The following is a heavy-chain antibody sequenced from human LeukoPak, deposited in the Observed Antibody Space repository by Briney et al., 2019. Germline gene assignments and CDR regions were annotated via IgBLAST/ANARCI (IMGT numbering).Heavy chain of an antibody. CDR3: AKDRALYYFDY. Sequence: GGSLRLSCAASGFTFSSYSMNWVRQAPGKGLEWVSGISGSGGSTYYADSVKGRFTISRDNSKNTLYLQMNSLRAEDTAVYYCAKDRALYYFDYWGQGTLVTVSS. J-gene: IGHJ4*02. V-gene: IGHV3-23*01. CDR1: GFTFSSYS. CDR2: ISGSGGST.